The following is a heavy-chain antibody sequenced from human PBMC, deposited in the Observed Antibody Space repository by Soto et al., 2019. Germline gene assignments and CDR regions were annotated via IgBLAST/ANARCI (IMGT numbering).Heavy chain of an antibody. CDR2: IYYSGST. D-gene: IGHD2-15*01. CDR3: VGSPVYCSGGSCYGQSDY. CDR1: GGSISSYY. J-gene: IGHJ4*02. V-gene: IGHV4-59*08. Sequence: QVQLQESGPGLVKPSETLSLTCTVSGGSISSYYWSWIRQPPGKGLEWIGYIYYSGSTNYNPSLKSRVTISVDTSKNQFSLKLSSVTAADTAVYYCVGSPVYCSGGSCYGQSDYWGQGTLVTVSS.